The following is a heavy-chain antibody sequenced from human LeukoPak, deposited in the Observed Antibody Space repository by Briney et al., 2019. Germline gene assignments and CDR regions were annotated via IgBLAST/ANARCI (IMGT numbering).Heavy chain of an antibody. CDR1: GGSISRNNYY. CDR2: IYYSGST. J-gene: IGHJ6*02. Sequence: SETLSLTCTVSGGSISRNNYYWDWIRQPPGKGLEYIGSIYYSGSTNYNPSLKSRVTISVDTSKNQFSLKLSSVTAADTAVYYCATGSSGWVYYYYGMDVWGQGTTVTVSS. CDR3: ATGSSGWVYYYYGMDV. D-gene: IGHD6-19*01. V-gene: IGHV4-39*07.